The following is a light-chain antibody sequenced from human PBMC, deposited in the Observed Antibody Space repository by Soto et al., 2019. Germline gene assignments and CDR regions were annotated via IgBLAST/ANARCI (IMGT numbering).Light chain of an antibody. V-gene: IGKV1-5*03. CDR1: QRISSW. Sequence: DIQMTQYPSTLSASVGDRVTITCRASQRISSWLAWYKHKPGKAPRLLIYEAYTLESGVPSRLSGSGSGTEFTLTITSMKPEDFGIYYCQQYDSSRTFGHGTKVDIK. CDR2: EAY. CDR3: QQYDSSRT. J-gene: IGKJ1*01.